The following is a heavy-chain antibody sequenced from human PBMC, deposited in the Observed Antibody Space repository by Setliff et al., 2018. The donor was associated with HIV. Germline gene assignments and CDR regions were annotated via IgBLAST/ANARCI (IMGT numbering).Heavy chain of an antibody. V-gene: IGHV1-69*13. CDR3: ARFSLGYCSGGSCYPDFDP. D-gene: IGHD2-15*01. Sequence: GASVKVSCKASVGTFSSYAISWVRQAPGQGLEWMGGVIPIFGTANYAQKFQGRVTITADESTSTAYMELSSLRSEDTAVYYCARFSLGYCSGGSCYPDFDPWGQGTLVTVSS. CDR2: VIPIFGTA. CDR1: VGTFSSYA. J-gene: IGHJ5*02.